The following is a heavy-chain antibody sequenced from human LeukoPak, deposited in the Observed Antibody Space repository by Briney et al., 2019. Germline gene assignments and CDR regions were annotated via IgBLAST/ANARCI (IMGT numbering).Heavy chain of an antibody. J-gene: IGHJ4*02. CDR2: IYYSGST. V-gene: IGHV4-31*03. CDR1: GGSISSGGYY. Sequence: SETLSLTCTVSGGSISSGGYYWSWIRQHPGKGLEWIGYIYYSGSTYYNPSLKSRVPISVATSKNQFSLKLSSVTAADTAVYYCARAPMVRGLFYWGQGTLVTVSS. CDR3: ARAPMVRGLFY. D-gene: IGHD3-10*01.